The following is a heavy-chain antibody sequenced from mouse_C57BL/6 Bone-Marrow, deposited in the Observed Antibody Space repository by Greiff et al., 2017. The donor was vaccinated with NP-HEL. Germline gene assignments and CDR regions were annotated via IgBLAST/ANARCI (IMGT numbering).Heavy chain of an antibody. V-gene: IGHV5-4*01. D-gene: IGHD2-1*01. CDR2: ISDGGSYT. CDR3: ARDPLYGNYV. J-gene: IGHJ1*03. Sequence: EVKLMESGGGLVKPGGSLKLSCAASGFTFSSYAMSWVRQTPEKRLEWVATISDGGSYTYYPDNVKGRFTISRDNAKNNQYLQMSHLKSEDTAMYYCARDPLYGNYVWGTGTTVTVSS. CDR1: GFTFSSYA.